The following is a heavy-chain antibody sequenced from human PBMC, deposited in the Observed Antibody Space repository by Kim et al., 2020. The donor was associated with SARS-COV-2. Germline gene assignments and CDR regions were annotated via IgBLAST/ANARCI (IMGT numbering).Heavy chain of an antibody. CDR2: IWYDGSNK. D-gene: IGHD6-13*01. CDR1: GFTFSSYG. CDR3: ARDKRIAAAETLWFDP. V-gene: IGHV3-33*01. J-gene: IGHJ5*02. Sequence: GGSLRLSCAASGFTFSSYGMHWVRQAPGKGLEWVAVIWYDGSNKYYADSVKGRFTISRDNSKNTLYLQMNSLRAEDTAVYYCARDKRIAAAETLWFDPWGQGTLVTVSS.